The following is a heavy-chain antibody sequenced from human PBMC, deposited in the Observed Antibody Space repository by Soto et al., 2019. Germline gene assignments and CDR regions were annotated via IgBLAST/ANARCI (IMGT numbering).Heavy chain of an antibody. CDR2: IYPSDSDT. CDR3: ARRKRIGYDYYGMDV. CDR1: GCNFAGYW. V-gene: IGHV5-51*01. J-gene: IGHJ6*02. D-gene: IGHD2-15*01. Sequence: GESLKISGKGSGCNFAGYWIAWVRQMPGKGPELMGIIYPSDSDTRYRPSFQGQVTISADKAISSAYLKWSSLRASDTAMYYCARRKRIGYDYYGMDVGGQGTTVTVSS.